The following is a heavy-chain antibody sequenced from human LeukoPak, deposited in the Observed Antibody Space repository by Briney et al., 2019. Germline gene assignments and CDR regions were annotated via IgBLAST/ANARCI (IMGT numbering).Heavy chain of an antibody. D-gene: IGHD3-10*01. Sequence: GGSLRLSCAASGFTFSSYAMHWVRQAPGKGLEWVAVISYDGSNKYYADSVKGRFTISRDNSKNTLYLQMNSLRAEDTAVYYCAREGSSTMVRGVKGYWGQGTLVTVSS. CDR2: ISYDGSNK. J-gene: IGHJ4*02. V-gene: IGHV3-30-3*01. CDR3: AREGSSTMVRGVKGY. CDR1: GFTFSSYA.